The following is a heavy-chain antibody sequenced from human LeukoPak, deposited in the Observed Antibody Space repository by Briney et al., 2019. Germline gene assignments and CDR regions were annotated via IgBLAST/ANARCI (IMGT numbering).Heavy chain of an antibody. CDR2: ISSSSSYK. J-gene: IGHJ3*02. CDR3: ATPVGATGWDI. CDR1: GFTFSSYS. V-gene: IGHV3-21*01. D-gene: IGHD1-26*01. Sequence: GGSLRLSCAASGFTFSSYSMNWVRQAPGKGLEWVSSISSSSSYKYYADSVKGRFTISRDNAKNSLYLQMNSLRAEDTAVYYCATPVGATGWDIWGQGTMVTVSS.